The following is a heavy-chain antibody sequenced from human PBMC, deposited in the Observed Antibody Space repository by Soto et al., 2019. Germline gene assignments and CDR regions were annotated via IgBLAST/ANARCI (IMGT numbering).Heavy chain of an antibody. D-gene: IGHD6-13*01. CDR1: GGTFSSYA. CDR3: ARDTWRAAPPFGYYYYGMDV. CDR2: IIPIFGTA. V-gene: IGHV1-69*01. Sequence: QVQLVQSGAEVKKPGSSVKVSCKASGGTFSSYAISWVRQAPGQGLEWMGGIIPIFGTANYAQKFQGRVTITADESTSTAYMELSSLRSEDTAVYYCARDTWRAAPPFGYYYYGMDVWGQGTTVTVSS. J-gene: IGHJ6*02.